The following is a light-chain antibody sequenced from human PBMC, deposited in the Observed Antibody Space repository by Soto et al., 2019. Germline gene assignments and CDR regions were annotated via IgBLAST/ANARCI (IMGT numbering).Light chain of an antibody. CDR3: QQYGSSPT. V-gene: IGKV3-20*01. CDR2: DAS. CDR1: QSVSSRD. Sequence: EIVLTQSPGTLSLSPGERATLSCRASQSVSSRDLAWYQQKPGQAPRLLIYDASSRATGIPDRFSGSGSGTDFTLTISRLESEDFAVYYCQQYGSSPTFGQGTKVEIK. J-gene: IGKJ1*01.